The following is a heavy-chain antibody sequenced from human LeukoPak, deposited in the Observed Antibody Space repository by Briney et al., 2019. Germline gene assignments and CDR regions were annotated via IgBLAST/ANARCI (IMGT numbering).Heavy chain of an antibody. CDR2: IYYSGST. CDR1: GGSISSGDYF. D-gene: IGHD3-3*01. Sequence: SETLSLTCTVSGGSISSGDYFWSWIRQPPGKGLEWIGYIYYSGSTYYNPSLKSRVTISVDTSKNQFSLKLSSVTAADTAVYYCARSPDYDFWSGYPLIGFDPWGQGTPVTVSS. V-gene: IGHV4-30-4*01. CDR3: ARSPDYDFWSGYPLIGFDP. J-gene: IGHJ5*02.